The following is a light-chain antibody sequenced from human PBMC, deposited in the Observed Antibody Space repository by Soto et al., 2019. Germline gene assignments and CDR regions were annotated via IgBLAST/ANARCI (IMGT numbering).Light chain of an antibody. CDR2: KAS. CDR3: QQYNRYWT. CDR1: QSISSW. J-gene: IGKJ1*01. Sequence: DIQMTQSPSTLSASVGDRVTITCRASQSISSWLAWYQQKPGKAPKLLIYKASSLESGVPSRFSGSASGTVFTLTISSLQPDDVATYYCQQYNRYWTFGQGTKVEIK. V-gene: IGKV1-5*03.